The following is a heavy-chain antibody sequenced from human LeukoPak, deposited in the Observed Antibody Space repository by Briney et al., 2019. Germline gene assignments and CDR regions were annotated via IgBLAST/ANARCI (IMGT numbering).Heavy chain of an antibody. CDR2: ISSSSSYI. J-gene: IGHJ5*02. CDR3: ASRSINWYRGNNWFDP. D-gene: IGHD6-13*01. CDR1: GFTFSSYS. Sequence: GGSLRLSCAASGFTFSSYSMNWVRQAPGKGLEWVSSISSSSSYIYHADSVKGRFTISRDNAKNSLYLQMNSLRAEDTAVYYCASRSINWYRGNNWFDPWGQGTLVTVSS. V-gene: IGHV3-21*01.